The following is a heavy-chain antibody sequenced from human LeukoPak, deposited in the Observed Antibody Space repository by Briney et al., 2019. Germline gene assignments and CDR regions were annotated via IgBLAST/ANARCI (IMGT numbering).Heavy chain of an antibody. J-gene: IGHJ3*02. CDR2: INHSGST. Sequence: PSETLSLTCTVSGGSISSSSYYWGWIRQPPGKGLEWIGEINHSGSTNYNPSLKSRVTISLDTSKNQFSLKLSSATAADTAVYYCARMLVSASTFDIWGRGTMVSVSS. D-gene: IGHD6-13*01. CDR3: ARMLVSASTFDI. CDR1: GGSISSSSYY. V-gene: IGHV4-39*07.